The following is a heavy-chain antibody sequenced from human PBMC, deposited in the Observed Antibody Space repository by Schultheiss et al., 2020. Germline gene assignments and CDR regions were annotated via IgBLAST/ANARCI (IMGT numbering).Heavy chain of an antibody. CDR2: ISGSGGST. V-gene: IGHV3-23*01. CDR1: GFTFSSYA. J-gene: IGHJ4*02. Sequence: GGSLRLSCAASGFTFSSYAMSWVRQAPGKGLEWVSAISGSGGSTYSDSVKGRFTISRDNSKNTLYLQMNSLRAEDTAVYYCAKGDGGYYDSSGYRHYWGQGTLVTVSS. D-gene: IGHD3-22*01. CDR3: AKGDGGYYDSSGYRHY.